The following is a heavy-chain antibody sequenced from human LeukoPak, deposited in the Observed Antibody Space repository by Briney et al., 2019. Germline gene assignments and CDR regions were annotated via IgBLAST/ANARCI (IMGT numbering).Heavy chain of an antibody. D-gene: IGHD3-10*01. CDR3: ARDLPYYYGSGSYHGTPLIGY. CDR2: IKQDGSEK. J-gene: IGHJ4*02. Sequence: GGSLRLSCAASRFTFSSYWMSWVRQAPGKGLEWVANIKQDGSEKYYVDSVKGRFTISRDNAKNSLYLQMNSLRAEDTAVYYCARDLPYYYGSGSYHGTPLIGYWGQGTLVTVSS. V-gene: IGHV3-7*01. CDR1: RFTFSSYW.